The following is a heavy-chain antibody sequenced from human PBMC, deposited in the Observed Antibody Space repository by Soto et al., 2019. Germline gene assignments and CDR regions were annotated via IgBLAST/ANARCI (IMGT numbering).Heavy chain of an antibody. V-gene: IGHV1-69*13. CDR2: IIPMFGTP. CDR1: GLSFTSFG. CDR3: ATSEGRDGYSFDY. Sequence: SVKLSCKACGLSFTSFGIRWVRQAPGQGLEWMGGIIPMFGTPHYAEKFQDRVTITADESTGTAYLELSSLTSEDTAVYYCATSEGRDGYSFDYWGPGTLVTVSS. J-gene: IGHJ4*02. D-gene: IGHD5-12*01.